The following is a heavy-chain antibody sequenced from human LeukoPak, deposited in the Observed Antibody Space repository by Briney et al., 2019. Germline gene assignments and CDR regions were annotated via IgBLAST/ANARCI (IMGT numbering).Heavy chain of an antibody. V-gene: IGHV1-69*06. CDR1: RGTFSSYA. CDR3: ARGRGGKYCSGGSCYSYDYYYYYMDV. CDR2: IIPIFGTA. J-gene: IGHJ6*03. D-gene: IGHD2-15*01. Sequence: SVNVSCKASRGTFSSYAISWVRQAPGQGLKWMGGIIPIFGTANYAQKFQGRVTITADKSTSTAYMELSSLRSEDTAVYYCARGRGGKYCSGGSCYSYDYYYYYMDVWGKGTTVTVS.